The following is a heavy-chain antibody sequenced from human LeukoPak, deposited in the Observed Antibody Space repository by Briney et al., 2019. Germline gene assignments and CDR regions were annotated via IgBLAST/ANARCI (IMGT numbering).Heavy chain of an antibody. CDR1: GFTFNVYN. Sequence: GGSLRLSCAASGFTFNVYNMNWVRQAPGKGLEWVSSISSSSIYIYYADSVKGRFTISRDNANNSLYLQVNSLRAEDTAVYYCARDQRFGHFDYWGQGTLVSVSS. CDR3: ARDQRFGHFDY. J-gene: IGHJ4*02. V-gene: IGHV3-21*01. CDR2: ISSSSIYI. D-gene: IGHD3-10*01.